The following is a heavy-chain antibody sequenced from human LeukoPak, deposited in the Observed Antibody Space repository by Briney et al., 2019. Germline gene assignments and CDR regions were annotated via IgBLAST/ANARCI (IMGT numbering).Heavy chain of an antibody. V-gene: IGHV1-8*01. D-gene: IGHD7-27*01. Sequence: ASVKVSCKASGYTFTSYDINWVRQATGQGLEWLGWMNPNSGNTGYAQKFQGRVTMTRNTSTSTAYMELNSLRSEDTAVYYCARNAPLTGDFDYWGPGTLVTVSS. CDR1: GYTFTSYD. CDR2: MNPNSGNT. J-gene: IGHJ4*02. CDR3: ARNAPLTGDFDY.